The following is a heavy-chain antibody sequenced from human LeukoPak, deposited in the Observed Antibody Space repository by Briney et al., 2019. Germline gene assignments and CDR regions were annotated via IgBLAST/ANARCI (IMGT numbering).Heavy chain of an antibody. D-gene: IGHD3-22*01. CDR1: GFTFSSYE. V-gene: IGHV3-48*03. J-gene: IGHJ5*02. CDR2: ISSSGSTI. CDR3: AKDHFSPMIVVVPTGWFDP. Sequence: GGSLRLSCAASGFTFSSYEMNWVRQAPGKGLEWVSYISSSGSTIYYADSVKGRFTISRDNAKNSLYLQMNSLRAEDTAVYYCAKDHFSPMIVVVPTGWFDPWGQGTLVTVSS.